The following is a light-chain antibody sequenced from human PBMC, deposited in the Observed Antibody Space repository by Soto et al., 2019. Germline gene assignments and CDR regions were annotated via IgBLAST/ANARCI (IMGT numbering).Light chain of an antibody. CDR2: EVS. V-gene: IGLV2-18*01. CDR1: SSDDGSYNR. CDR3: SFYTSSSTVA. J-gene: IGLJ2*01. Sequence: QSVLTQPPSVSGSPGQSVTIPCTASSSDDGSYNRVSWYQQPPGTPPKLMIYEVSNRPSGVPDRFSGSKSGNTASLTISGLQDEDEANYYCSFYTSSSTVAFGGGTKVTVL.